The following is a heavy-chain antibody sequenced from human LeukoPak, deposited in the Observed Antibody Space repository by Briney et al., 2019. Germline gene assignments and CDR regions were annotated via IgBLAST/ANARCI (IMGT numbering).Heavy chain of an antibody. Sequence: PSETLSLTCTVSGGSISSHYWSWIRQPPGKGLEWIGYIYYSGSTNYNPSLKSRVTISVDTSKNQFSLKLSSVTAADTAVYYCAGFGAGSYYWGQGTLVTVSS. J-gene: IGHJ4*02. CDR1: GGSISSHY. D-gene: IGHD3-10*01. CDR3: AGFGAGSYY. CDR2: IYYSGST. V-gene: IGHV4-59*11.